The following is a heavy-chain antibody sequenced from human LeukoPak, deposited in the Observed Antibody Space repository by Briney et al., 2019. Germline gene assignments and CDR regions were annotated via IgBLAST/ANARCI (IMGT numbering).Heavy chain of an antibody. V-gene: IGHV4-34*01. J-gene: IGHJ5*02. CDR2: INHSGST. Sequence: SETLSLTCAVYGGSFSGYYWSWIRQPPGKGLEWIGEINHSGSTNYNPSLKSRVAISVDTSKNQFSLKLSSVTAADTAVYYCARYCSGGSGYHNWFDPWGQGTLVTVSS. D-gene: IGHD2-15*01. CDR1: GGSFSGYY. CDR3: ARYCSGGSGYHNWFDP.